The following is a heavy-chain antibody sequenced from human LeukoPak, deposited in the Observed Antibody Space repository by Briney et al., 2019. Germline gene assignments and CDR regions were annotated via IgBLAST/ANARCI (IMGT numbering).Heavy chain of an antibody. D-gene: IGHD3-10*02. CDR3: WGLGNNMIGGV. CDR1: GFTFSSYE. V-gene: IGHV3-48*03. Sequence: GGSLRLSCAASGFTFSSYEMNWVRQAPGKGLEWVSYISSSGSTIYYADSVKGRFTISRDNAKNSLYLQMNRLRGEYTGVYYCWGLGNNMIGGVRGKGTTVTISS. CDR2: ISSSGSTI. J-gene: IGHJ6*04.